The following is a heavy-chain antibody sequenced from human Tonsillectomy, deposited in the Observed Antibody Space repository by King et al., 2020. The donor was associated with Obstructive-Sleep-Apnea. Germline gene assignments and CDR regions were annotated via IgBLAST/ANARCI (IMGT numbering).Heavy chain of an antibody. J-gene: IGHJ5*02. D-gene: IGHD2-21*01. CDR3: ARDCAGTPGGPWFDP. V-gene: IGHV4-31*03. CDR2: IYYSGST. CDR1: GASISSGGYY. Sequence: QLQESGPGLVKPSQTLSLTCTVSGASISSGGYYWSWIRQLPGKGLEWFGYIYYSGSTYYNPSLKSRVTISVDTSTNQFSLKLTSVTAADTAVYYCARDCAGTPGGPWFDPWGQGTLVTVSS.